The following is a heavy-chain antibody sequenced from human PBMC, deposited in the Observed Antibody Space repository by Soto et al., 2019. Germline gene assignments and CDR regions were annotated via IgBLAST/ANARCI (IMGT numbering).Heavy chain of an antibody. CDR2: IKQDGSER. J-gene: IGHJ6*02. V-gene: IGHV3-7*03. Sequence: GGSLRLSXAASGFTFRIYWMTWVRQAPGKGLEWVANIKQDGSERNYVDSVKGRFTISRDNAKNSLYLQVNSLRAEDTAVYYCARVTYYYYGLDVWGQGTTVTVSS. CDR3: ARVTYYYYGLDV. CDR1: GFTFRIYW.